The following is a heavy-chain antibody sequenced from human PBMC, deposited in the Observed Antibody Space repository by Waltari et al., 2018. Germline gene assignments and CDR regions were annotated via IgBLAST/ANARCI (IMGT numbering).Heavy chain of an antibody. CDR1: GYTFTSYD. D-gene: IGHD2-2*01. J-gene: IGHJ4*02. CDR3: ARAPILRDCSSTSCYGGSFDY. Sequence: QVQLVQSGAEVKKPGASVKVSCKASGYTFTSYDINWVRQATGQGLEWMGWMNPNSGNTGYAQKFQGRVTMTRNTSISTAYMELSSLRSEDTAVYYCARAPILRDCSSTSCYGGSFDYWGQGTLVTVSS. CDR2: MNPNSGNT. V-gene: IGHV1-8*01.